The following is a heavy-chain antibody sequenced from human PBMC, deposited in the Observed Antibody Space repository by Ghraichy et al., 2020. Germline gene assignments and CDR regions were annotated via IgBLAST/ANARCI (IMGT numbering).Heavy chain of an antibody. V-gene: IGHV1-8*01. CDR2: MNPNSGNT. Sequence: ASVKVSCKASGYTFTSYDINWVRQATGQGLEWMGWMNPNSGNTGYAQKFQGRVTMTRNTSISTAYMELSSLRSEDTAVYYCARGRPYYYYDSSGYKPRYYFDYWGQGTLVTVSS. J-gene: IGHJ4*02. CDR3: ARGRPYYYYDSSGYKPRYYFDY. CDR1: GYTFTSYD. D-gene: IGHD3-22*01.